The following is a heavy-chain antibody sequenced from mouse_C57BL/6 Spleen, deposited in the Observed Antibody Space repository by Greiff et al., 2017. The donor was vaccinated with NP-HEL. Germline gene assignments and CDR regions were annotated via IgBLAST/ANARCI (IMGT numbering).Heavy chain of an antibody. V-gene: IGHV2-6-1*01. CDR2: IWSDGST. D-gene: IGHD2-4*01. CDR1: GFSLTSYG. J-gene: IGHJ3*01. CDR3: ARHEEYDYDDGSWFAY. Sequence: QVQLKESGPGLVAPSQSLSITCTVSGFSLTSYGVHWVRQPPGKGLAWLVVIWSDGSTTYNSALKSRLSISKDNSKSQVFLKMNSLQTDDTAMYYCARHEEYDYDDGSWFAYWGQGTLVTVSA.